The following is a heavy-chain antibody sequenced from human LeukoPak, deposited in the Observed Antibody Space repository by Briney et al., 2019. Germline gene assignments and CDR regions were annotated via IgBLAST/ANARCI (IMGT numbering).Heavy chain of an antibody. CDR2: INPNSGGT. D-gene: IGHD3-10*01. CDR3: ARGRRTPLLWFGDGEFDY. J-gene: IGHJ4*02. V-gene: IGHV1-2*04. Sequence: ASVKVSCKASRYTFTGYYMHWVRQAPGQGLEWMGWINPNSGGTNYAQKFQGWVTMTRDTSISTAYMELSRLRSDDTAVYYCARGRRTPLLWFGDGEFDYWGQGTLVTVSS. CDR1: RYTFTGYY.